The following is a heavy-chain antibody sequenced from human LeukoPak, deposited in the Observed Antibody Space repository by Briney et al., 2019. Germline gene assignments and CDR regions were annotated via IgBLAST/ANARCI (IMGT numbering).Heavy chain of an antibody. CDR1: GFTFSSYW. V-gene: IGHV3-74*01. D-gene: IGHD4-23*01. J-gene: IGHJ3*02. Sequence: GGSLRLSCAASGFTFSSYWMHWVRQAPGKGLVWVSRINSDGSSTSYADSVKGRFTISRDNAKNSLYLQMNSLRAEDTAVYYCARDYGGNSGGEAFDIWGQGTVVTVSS. CDR2: INSDGSST. CDR3: ARDYGGNSGGEAFDI.